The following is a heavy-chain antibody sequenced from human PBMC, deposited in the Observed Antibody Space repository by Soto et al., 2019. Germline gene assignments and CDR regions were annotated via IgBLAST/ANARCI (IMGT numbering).Heavy chain of an antibody. Sequence: EFQLLQSGGGLVQPGGSLTLSCAASGFTFGTTDMSWVRQAPGEGLEWVSTIDGSGGITYYADSVKGRFTISRDNSRNTVYLQMNSLRCDDTALYYCVKNSGWFNTWGQGALVTVSS. D-gene: IGHD3-10*01. CDR2: IDGSGGIT. V-gene: IGHV3-23*01. CDR3: VKNSGWFNT. J-gene: IGHJ5*02. CDR1: GFTFGTTD.